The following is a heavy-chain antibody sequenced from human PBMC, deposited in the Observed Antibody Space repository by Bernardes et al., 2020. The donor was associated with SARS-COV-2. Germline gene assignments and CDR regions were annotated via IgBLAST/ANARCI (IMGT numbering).Heavy chain of an antibody. CDR2: IYYSGST. V-gene: IGHV4-31*03. CDR3: ARGIARSGGSGSYYISHNWFDP. CDR1: GGSISSGGYY. D-gene: IGHD3-10*01. Sequence: SETLSLTCTVSGGSISSGGYYWSWIRQHPGKGLEWIGYIYYSGSTYYNPSLKSRVTISVDTSKNQFSLKLSSVTAADTAVYYCARGIARSGGSGSYYISHNWFDPWGQGTLVTVSS. J-gene: IGHJ5*02.